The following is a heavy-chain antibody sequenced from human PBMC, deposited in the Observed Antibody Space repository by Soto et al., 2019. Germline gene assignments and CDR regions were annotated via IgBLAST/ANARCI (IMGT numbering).Heavy chain of an antibody. D-gene: IGHD1-26*01. J-gene: IGHJ6*02. CDR2: ISGSVDST. CDR1: GFPFSRYA. CDR3: AKYSGDFPVYNGLNV. V-gene: IGHV3-23*01. Sequence: EVQLLESGGGLVQPGGSLRLSCAASGFPFSRYAMTWVRQAPGKGLEWVSAISGSVDSTYYADSVKGRFTISRDNSKNTLYLQMTFLRVDDTAVYYCAKYSGDFPVYNGLNVWGQGTTVTVSS.